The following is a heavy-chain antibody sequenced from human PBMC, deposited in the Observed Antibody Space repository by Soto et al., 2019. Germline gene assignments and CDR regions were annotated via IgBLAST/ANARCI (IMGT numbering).Heavy chain of an antibody. V-gene: IGHV3-48*01. D-gene: IGHD3-10*01. J-gene: IGHJ4*02. CDR1: GFTFSSYS. CDR2: ISSSSSTI. Sequence: GGSLRLSCAASGFTFSSYSMNWVRQAPGKGLEWVSYISSSSSTIYYADSVKGRFTISRDNAKNSLYLQMNSLRAEDTAVYYCARGWGYYGARRNFLDYWGQGTLVPGSS. CDR3: ARGWGYYGARRNFLDY.